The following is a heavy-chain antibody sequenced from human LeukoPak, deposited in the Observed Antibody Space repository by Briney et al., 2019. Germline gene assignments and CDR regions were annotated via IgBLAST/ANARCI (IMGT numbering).Heavy chain of an antibody. J-gene: IGHJ5*02. V-gene: IGHV4-34*01. D-gene: IGHD2-15*01. CDR1: GFSFSGYY. CDR3: ERAYCSGGSCYSPWFGR. CDR2: INHSGST. Sequence: SETLSLTCAVYGFSFSGYYWSWLRQPPGKGLEWVGEINHSGSTNYNPSLKSRVTISVDTYKNQITLKLSSVTAADTDVYYCERAYCSGGSCYSPWFGRWGQGTLVTVS.